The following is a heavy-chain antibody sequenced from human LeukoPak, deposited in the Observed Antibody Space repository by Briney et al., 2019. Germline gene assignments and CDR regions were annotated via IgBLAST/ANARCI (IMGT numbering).Heavy chain of an antibody. CDR3: ARVIGHCSSTSCLNWFDP. V-gene: IGHV4-34*01. Sequence: KTSETLSLTCAVYGGSFSGYYWSWIRQPPGKGLEWIGEINHMGSSNYTPSLKSRVTISVDTSKNQFSLMLSSVTAADTAVYFCARVIGHCSSTSCLNWFDPWGQGTPVTVSS. D-gene: IGHD2-2*01. CDR1: GGSFSGYY. CDR2: INHMGSS. J-gene: IGHJ5*02.